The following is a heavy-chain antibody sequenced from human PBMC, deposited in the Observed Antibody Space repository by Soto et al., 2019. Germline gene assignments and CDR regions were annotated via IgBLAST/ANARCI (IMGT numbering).Heavy chain of an antibody. CDR1: GFTFSSYS. CDR2: ISSSSSYI. V-gene: IGHV3-21*01. D-gene: IGHD3-22*01. Sequence: EVQLVESGGGLVKPGGSLRLSCAASGFTFSSYSMNWVRQAPGKGLEWVSSISSSSSYIYYADSVKGRFTISRDNAKNSLYLQMNSLRAEDTAVYYCATLYYASTRYYGMDVWGQGTTVTVSS. CDR3: ATLYYASTRYYGMDV. J-gene: IGHJ6*02.